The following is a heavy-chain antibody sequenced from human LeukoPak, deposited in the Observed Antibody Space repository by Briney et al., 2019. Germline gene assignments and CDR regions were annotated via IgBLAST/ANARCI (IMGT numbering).Heavy chain of an antibody. CDR1: GFTFSSYA. Sequence: GGSLRLSCAASGFTFSSYAMSWVRQAPGKGLEWVSAISGSGGSTYYADSVNGRFTISRDNSKNTLYLQMNSLRAEDTAVYYCAKDRWIQLWPRDYFDYWGQGTLVTVSS. V-gene: IGHV3-23*01. J-gene: IGHJ4*02. CDR3: AKDRWIQLWPRDYFDY. D-gene: IGHD5-18*01. CDR2: ISGSGGST.